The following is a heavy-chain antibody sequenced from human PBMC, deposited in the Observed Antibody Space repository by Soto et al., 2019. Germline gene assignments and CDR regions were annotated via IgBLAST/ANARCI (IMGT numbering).Heavy chain of an antibody. V-gene: IGHV3-21*01. Sequence: GGSLRLSCTVSGFAFNNYGINWVRQAPGKGLEWVSSISKSDYTYYSDSVKGRFTISRDNAKNSVSLQMNTLRVEDTAVYYCAREDGIIIPAASDFWGQGTLVTVSS. CDR1: GFAFNNYG. CDR3: AREDGIIIPAASDF. D-gene: IGHD2-2*01. CDR2: ISKSDYT. J-gene: IGHJ4*02.